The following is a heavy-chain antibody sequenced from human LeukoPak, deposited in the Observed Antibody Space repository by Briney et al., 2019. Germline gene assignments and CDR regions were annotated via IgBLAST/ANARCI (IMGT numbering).Heavy chain of an antibody. Sequence: SETLSLTCTVSGGSISSSSYYWSWIRQPAGKGLEWIGRIYTSGSTNYNPSLKSRVTMSVDTSKNQFSLKLSSVTAADTAVYYCARRGYSYDYGYFDYWGQGTLVTVSS. CDR1: GGSISSSSYY. CDR2: IYTSGST. J-gene: IGHJ4*02. D-gene: IGHD5-18*01. CDR3: ARRGYSYDYGYFDY. V-gene: IGHV4-61*02.